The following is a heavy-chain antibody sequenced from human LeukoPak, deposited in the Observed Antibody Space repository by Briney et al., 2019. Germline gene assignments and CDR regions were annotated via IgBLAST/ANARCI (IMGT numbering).Heavy chain of an antibody. Sequence: PGGSLRLSCAASGFTFSSYAMSWVRQAPGKGLEWVSAISGSGGSTYYADSVKGRFTISRDNAKNSLYLQMNSLRAEDTAVYYCARIGSGNDAFDIWGQGTMVTVSS. CDR2: ISGSGGST. CDR3: ARIGSGNDAFDI. D-gene: IGHD3-3*01. J-gene: IGHJ3*02. CDR1: GFTFSSYA. V-gene: IGHV3-23*01.